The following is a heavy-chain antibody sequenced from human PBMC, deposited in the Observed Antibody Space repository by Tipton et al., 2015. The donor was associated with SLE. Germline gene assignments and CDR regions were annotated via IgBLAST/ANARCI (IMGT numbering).Heavy chain of an antibody. J-gene: IGHJ4*02. D-gene: IGHD3-10*01. CDR3: AKHPGAGYYNSGSYLDF. Sequence: SLRLSCAASGFSFSSYWMHWVRQAPGKGLVWVSRINDGATITNYADSVKGRFTISRDNSKNTLYLQMDSLRAEDTAVYYCAKHPGAGYYNSGSYLDFWGQGTLVTVSS. V-gene: IGHV3-74*01. CDR2: INDGATIT. CDR1: GFSFSSYW.